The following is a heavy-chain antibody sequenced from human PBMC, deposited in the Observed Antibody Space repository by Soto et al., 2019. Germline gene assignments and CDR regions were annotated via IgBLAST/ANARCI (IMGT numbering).Heavy chain of an antibody. J-gene: IGHJ6*02. CDR2: IIPIFGTA. Sequence: QGLEWMGGIIPIFGTANYAQKFQGRVTITADESTSTAYMELSSLRSQDTAVYYCARAAKTHKESPYNCYYYYGMDVWGQGTTVTVSS. D-gene: IGHD2-21*01. V-gene: IGHV1-69*01. CDR3: ARAAKTHKESPYNCYYYYGMDV.